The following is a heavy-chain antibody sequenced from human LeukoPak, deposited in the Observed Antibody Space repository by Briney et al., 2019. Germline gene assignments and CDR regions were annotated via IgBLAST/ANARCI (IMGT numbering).Heavy chain of an antibody. Sequence: SETLSLTCTVSGGSISSYYWSWIRQPPGKGLEWIGYIYYSGSTNYNPSLKSRVTISVDTSKNQFPLKLSSVTAADTAVYYCARAPRGATTYVDYWGQGTLVTVSS. J-gene: IGHJ4*02. V-gene: IGHV4-59*01. CDR3: ARAPRGATTYVDY. CDR1: GGSISSYY. CDR2: IYYSGST. D-gene: IGHD3-10*01.